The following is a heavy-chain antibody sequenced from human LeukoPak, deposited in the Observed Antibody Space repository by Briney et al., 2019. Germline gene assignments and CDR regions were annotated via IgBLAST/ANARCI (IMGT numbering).Heavy chain of an antibody. V-gene: IGHV1-2*02. D-gene: IGHD1-26*01. CDR1: GYTFTGYY. Sequence: ASVKVSCKASGYTFTGYYMHWVRQAPGQGLEWMGWINPNSGGTNYAQKFQGRVTMTRDSSISTAYMELSRLGSDDTAVYYCARVVVGATGYYYYYMDVWGRGTTVTVSS. CDR3: ARVVVGATGYYYYYMDV. J-gene: IGHJ6*03. CDR2: INPNSGGT.